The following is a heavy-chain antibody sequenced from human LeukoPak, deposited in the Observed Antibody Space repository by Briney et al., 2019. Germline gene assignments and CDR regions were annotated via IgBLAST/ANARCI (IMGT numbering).Heavy chain of an antibody. V-gene: IGHV1-18*01. CDR2: ISAYNGNT. CDR1: GGTFSSYA. D-gene: IGHD5-24*01. J-gene: IGHJ5*02. CDR3: ARAKMAGIDP. Sequence: ASVKVSCKASGGTFSSYAISWVRQASGQGLEWMGWISAYNGNTNYAQKLQGRATMTTDTSTSTAYMELRSLRSDDTAVYYCARAKMAGIDPWGQGTLVTVSS.